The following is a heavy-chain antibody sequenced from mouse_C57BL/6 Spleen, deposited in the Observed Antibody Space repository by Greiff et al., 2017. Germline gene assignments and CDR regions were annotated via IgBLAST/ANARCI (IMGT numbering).Heavy chain of an antibody. CDR1: GYTFTSYW. D-gene: IGHD4-1*01. Sequence: VQLQQSGAELVRPGSSVKLSCKASGYTFTSYWMDWVKQRPGQGLEWIGNIYPSDSETHYNQKFKDKATLTVDKSSSTAYMQLSSLTSEDSAVYYCARKGNWGFDYWGQGTTLTVSS. J-gene: IGHJ2*01. V-gene: IGHV1-61*01. CDR2: IYPSDSET. CDR3: ARKGNWGFDY.